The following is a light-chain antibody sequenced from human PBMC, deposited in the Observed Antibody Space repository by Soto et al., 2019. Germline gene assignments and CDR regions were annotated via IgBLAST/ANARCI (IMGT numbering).Light chain of an antibody. CDR1: QDIGNY. CDR2: TAS. J-gene: IGKJ1*01. CDR3: EKDDGAPRT. Sequence: DIQMTQSPSSLSASVGDRVTITCRASQDIGNYLSWYQQKSGGVPRLLIYTASTLQSGVPSRFRGSRSGSDFTLTISSLQTDDVATSFCEKDDGAPRTFGQVTKVDIK. V-gene: IGKV1-27*01.